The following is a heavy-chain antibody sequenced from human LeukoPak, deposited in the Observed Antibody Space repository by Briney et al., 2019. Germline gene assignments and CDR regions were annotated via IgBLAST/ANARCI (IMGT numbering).Heavy chain of an antibody. Sequence: GGSLRLSCAASGFTFSSYGMHWVRQAPGKGLEWVAVISYDGSNQYYADSVKGRFTISRDNSKNTLYLQMNSLRAEDTAVYYCASGIAVAGKNYYGMDVWGQGTTVTVSS. V-gene: IGHV3-30*03. CDR2: ISYDGSNQ. J-gene: IGHJ6*02. CDR3: ASGIAVAGKNYYGMDV. D-gene: IGHD6-19*01. CDR1: GFTFSSYG.